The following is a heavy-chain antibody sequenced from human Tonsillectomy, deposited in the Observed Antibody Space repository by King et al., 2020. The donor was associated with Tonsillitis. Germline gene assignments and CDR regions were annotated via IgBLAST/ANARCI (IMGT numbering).Heavy chain of an antibody. CDR2: IYYTGST. CDR1: GGSISSSSYY. Sequence: MQLQESGPGLVKPSETLSLTCTVSGGSISSSSYYWGGFRQPPGKGLEWIGSIYYTGSTYYNPSLKSRVTISVDTSKNQFSLRLSSVTAADTAVYYCATSKGEYYFDYWGQGTLVTVSS. J-gene: IGHJ4*02. V-gene: IGHV4-39*01. D-gene: IGHD3-16*01. CDR3: ATSKGEYYFDY.